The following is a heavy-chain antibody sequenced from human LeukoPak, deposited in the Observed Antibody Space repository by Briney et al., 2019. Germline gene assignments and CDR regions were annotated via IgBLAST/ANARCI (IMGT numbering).Heavy chain of an antibody. CDR2: ISYDGSNK. V-gene: IGHV3-30*18. CDR3: AKTMYSSSWWTYYYYGMDV. J-gene: IGHJ6*02. D-gene: IGHD6-13*01. Sequence: GGSLRLSCAASGFTFSSYGMHWARQAPGKGLEWVAVISYDGSNKYYADSVKGRFTISRDNSKNTLYLQMNSLRAEDTAVYYCAKTMYSSSWWTYYYYGMDVWGQGTTVTVSS. CDR1: GFTFSSYG.